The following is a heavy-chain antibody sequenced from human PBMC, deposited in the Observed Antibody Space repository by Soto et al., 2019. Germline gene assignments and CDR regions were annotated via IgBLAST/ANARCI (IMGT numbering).Heavy chain of an antibody. Sequence: QVQLVQSGAEVKKPGASVRISCEVSGYTFTSYGISGVRQAPGQGLEWMGWINTYNGNINYAQRLQGRVTMTTDTSTGTAYMELRSLRSDDTALYYCARERGGYKHFDYWDQGTLVTVSS. CDR1: GYTFTSYG. CDR2: INTYNGNI. D-gene: IGHD1-26*01. J-gene: IGHJ4*02. CDR3: ARERGGYKHFDY. V-gene: IGHV1-18*01.